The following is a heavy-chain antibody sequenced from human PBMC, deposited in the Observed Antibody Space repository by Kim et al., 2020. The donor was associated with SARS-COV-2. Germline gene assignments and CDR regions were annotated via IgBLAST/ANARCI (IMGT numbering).Heavy chain of an antibody. V-gene: IGHV4-31*03. J-gene: IGHJ4*02. CDR3: ARERSVVDYYFDY. CDR2: IYYSGSS. D-gene: IGHD2-15*01. CDR1: GGSISNSDYY. Sequence: SETLSLTCTVSGGSISNSDYYWSWIRQHPGKGLEWIGYIYYSGSSYYNPSLKSRVTLSVDTSKNQFSLKLSSVTAADTAVYYCARERSVVDYYFDYWGQGTLVTVSS.